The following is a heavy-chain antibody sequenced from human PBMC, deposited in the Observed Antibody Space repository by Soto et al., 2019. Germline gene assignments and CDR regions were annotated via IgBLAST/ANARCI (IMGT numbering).Heavy chain of an antibody. CDR2: IWPDGGNK. J-gene: IGHJ4*02. D-gene: IGHD3-16*01. V-gene: IGHV3-33*01. CDR3: ARDGDANSGFGKDY. CDR1: GFTFSDYG. Sequence: GGSLRLSXAASGFTFSDYGMHWVRQAPGKGLQWVAFIWPDGGNKYYAESVKGRFTISRDNSKNSVYLQMNNVRDEDTAVYYCARDGDANSGFGKDYWGQGTLVTVSS.